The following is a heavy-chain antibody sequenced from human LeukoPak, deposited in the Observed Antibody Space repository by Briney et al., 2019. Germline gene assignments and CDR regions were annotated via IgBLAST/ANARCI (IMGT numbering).Heavy chain of an antibody. CDR3: AKGGVDTANNWFDP. Sequence: GGSLRLSCAASGFTFADYAMHWVRQAPGKGLEWVSGISWNSGSIDYADSVKGRFTISRDNAKNSLYLQMNSLRAEDTALYYCAKGGVDTANNWFDPWGQGTLVTVSS. J-gene: IGHJ5*02. V-gene: IGHV3-9*01. D-gene: IGHD5-18*01. CDR2: ISWNSGSI. CDR1: GFTFADYA.